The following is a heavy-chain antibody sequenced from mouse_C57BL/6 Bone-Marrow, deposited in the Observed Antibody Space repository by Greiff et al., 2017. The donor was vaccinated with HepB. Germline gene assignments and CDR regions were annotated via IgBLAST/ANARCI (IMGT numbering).Heavy chain of an antibody. Sequence: QVQLQQPGAELVKPGASVKLSCKASGYTFTSYWMHWVKQRPGQGLEWIGMIHPNSGSTNYNEKFKSKATLTVDKSSSTAYMQLSSLTSEDSAVYYCARDYYGGSYAGGYWGQGTTLTVSS. J-gene: IGHJ2*01. D-gene: IGHD1-1*01. V-gene: IGHV1-64*01. CDR1: GYTFTSYW. CDR2: IHPNSGST. CDR3: ARDYYGGSYAGGY.